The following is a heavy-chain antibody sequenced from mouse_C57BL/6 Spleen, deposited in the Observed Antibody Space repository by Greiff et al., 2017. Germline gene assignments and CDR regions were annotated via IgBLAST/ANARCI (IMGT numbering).Heavy chain of an antibody. CDR1: GYSFTSYY. CDR2: IYPGSGNT. J-gene: IGHJ2*01. Sequence: QVQLQQSGPELVKPGASVKISCKASGYSFTSYYIHWVKQRPGQGLEWIGWIYPGSGNTKYNEKFKGKATLTADTSSSTAYMQLSSLTSEDSAVYYCARDSSGLGVYFDYWGQGTTLTVSS. D-gene: IGHD3-2*02. V-gene: IGHV1-66*01. CDR3: ARDSSGLGVYFDY.